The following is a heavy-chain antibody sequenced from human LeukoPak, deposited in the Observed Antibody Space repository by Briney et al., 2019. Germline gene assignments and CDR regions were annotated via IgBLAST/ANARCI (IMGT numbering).Heavy chain of an antibody. J-gene: IGHJ4*02. D-gene: IGHD3-3*01. CDR3: ARDREVLRFLEWPTASGY. Sequence: ASVKVSCKASGYTFTNYYMHWVRQAPGQGLERMGIINPSDGSTSYAQKFKGRVTMTRDTSTSTVYMELSSLRSEDTAMYFCARDREVLRFLEWPTASGYWGRGTLVTVSS. V-gene: IGHV1-46*01. CDR2: INPSDGST. CDR1: GYTFTNYY.